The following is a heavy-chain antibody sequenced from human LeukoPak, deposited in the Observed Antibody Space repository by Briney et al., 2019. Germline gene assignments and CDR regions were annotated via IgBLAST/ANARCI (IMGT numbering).Heavy chain of an antibody. V-gene: IGHV3-30*04. Sequence: GRSLRLSCAASGFTFSSYAMHWVRQAPGKGLEWVAVISYDGSNKYYADSVKGRFTISRDNSKNTLYLQMNSLRAEDTAVYYCAKDMRDGYNFGYWGQGTLVTVSS. CDR2: ISYDGSNK. CDR1: GFTFSSYA. CDR3: AKDMRDGYNFGY. D-gene: IGHD5-24*01. J-gene: IGHJ4*02.